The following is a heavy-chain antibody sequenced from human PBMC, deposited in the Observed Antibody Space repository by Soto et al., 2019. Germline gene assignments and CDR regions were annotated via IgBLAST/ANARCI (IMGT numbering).Heavy chain of an antibody. J-gene: IGHJ6*02. Sequence: SVKVSCKASGYTFTSYGISWVRQAPGQGLEWMGWISAYNGNTNYAQKLQGRVTMTTDTSTSTAYMELRSLRSDDTAVYYCARRTSSSAGAYYYYYYGMDVWGQGTTVTVSS. CDR3: ARRTSSSAGAYYYYYYGMDV. CDR2: ISAYNGNT. V-gene: IGHV1-18*01. CDR1: GYTFTSYG. D-gene: IGHD6-6*01.